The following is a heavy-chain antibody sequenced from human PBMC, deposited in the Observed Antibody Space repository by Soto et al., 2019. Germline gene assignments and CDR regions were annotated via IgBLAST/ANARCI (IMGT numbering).Heavy chain of an antibody. CDR3: TTDDPINKY. CDR2: IKSKTNGATT. Sequence: VGSLRLSCAASGFTFSNAWMSWVRQAPGKGLEWVGRIKSKTNGATTEYAAPVKGRFTISRDDSKNTLYLQMNSLKTEDTAVYYCTTDDPINKYWGQGTLVTVSS. V-gene: IGHV3-15*01. CDR1: GFTFSNAW. J-gene: IGHJ4*02.